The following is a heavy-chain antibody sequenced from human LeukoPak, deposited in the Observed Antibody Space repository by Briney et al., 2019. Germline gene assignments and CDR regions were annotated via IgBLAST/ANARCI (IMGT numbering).Heavy chain of an antibody. V-gene: IGHV4-31*03. CDR3: ARDSSRGGAYNWFDP. CDR1: GVSISSGGYY. J-gene: IGHJ5*02. Sequence: SQTLSLTCTVSGVSISSGGYYWSWTRQHPGKGLEWIGYIYYSGSTYYNPSLKSRVTISVDTSKNQFSLKLSSVTAADTAVYYCARDSSRGGAYNWFDPWGQGTLVTVSS. CDR2: IYYSGST. D-gene: IGHD3-10*01.